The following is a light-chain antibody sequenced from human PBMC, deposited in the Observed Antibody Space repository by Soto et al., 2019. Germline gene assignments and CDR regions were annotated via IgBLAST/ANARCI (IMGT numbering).Light chain of an antibody. CDR3: ISYTDRQSYL. CDR2: GVT. J-gene: IGLJ1*01. Sequence: QSVLTQPTSVSGSPGQSITISCTGNHNDIGTYDYVSWYQQHPGRAPRLLIHGVTTRPSGISGRFSASKSGLTASLTISGLQPEDEADYYCISYTDRQSYLFGTGTKVTVL. V-gene: IGLV2-14*03. CDR1: HNDIGTYDY.